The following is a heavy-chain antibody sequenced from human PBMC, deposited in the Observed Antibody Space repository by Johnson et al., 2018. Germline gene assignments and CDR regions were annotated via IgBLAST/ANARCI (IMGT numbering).Heavy chain of an antibody. CDR2: IVVGSGNT. Sequence: QLVESGPEVKKPGTSVKVSCKASGFAFSSSAVQWVRQARGQRLEWIGWIVVGSGNTIYAQKFQERVTFTRDMSTRTVYRELSSLRSEDTAVYYCAADPADYDIFIASAYNYYYYGVDVWGQGTTVTVSS. CDR3: AADPADYDIFIASAYNYYYYGVDV. J-gene: IGHJ6*02. V-gene: IGHV1-58*01. D-gene: IGHD3-9*01. CDR1: GFAFSSSA.